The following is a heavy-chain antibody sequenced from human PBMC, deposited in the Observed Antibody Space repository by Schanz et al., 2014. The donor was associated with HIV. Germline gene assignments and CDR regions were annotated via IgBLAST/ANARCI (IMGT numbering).Heavy chain of an antibody. CDR2: ISYDGRNK. J-gene: IGHJ4*02. D-gene: IGHD3-22*01. Sequence: QVQLVESGGGVVQPGRSLRLSCAGSGFSFDTFGIHWVRQAPGKGLEWLAVISYDGRNKKFANSVNGRFTISRDNSKNTLYLQMTTLRTEDTAVYYCAKPEYDSSGNSQSHFDYWGQGTLVTVSS. V-gene: IGHV3-30*18. CDR1: GFSFDTFG. CDR3: AKPEYDSSGNSQSHFDY.